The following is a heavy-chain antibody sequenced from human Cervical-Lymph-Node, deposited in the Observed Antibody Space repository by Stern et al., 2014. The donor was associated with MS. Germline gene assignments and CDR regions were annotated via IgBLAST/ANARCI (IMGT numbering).Heavy chain of an antibody. CDR1: GYSFTNSW. J-gene: IGHJ3*02. V-gene: IGHV5-51*03. CDR3: ARLASYTGYDYDAFDM. D-gene: IGHD5-12*01. CDR2: IYPGNFDT. Sequence: EMQLVESGADVKKPGESLKISCKASGYSFTNSWIGWGRQMPGKGLEWMGIIYPGNFDTRYSPSFQGQVTISADRSISTAYLQWSSLKASDTAMYYCARLASYTGYDYDAFDMWGQGTRVTVSS.